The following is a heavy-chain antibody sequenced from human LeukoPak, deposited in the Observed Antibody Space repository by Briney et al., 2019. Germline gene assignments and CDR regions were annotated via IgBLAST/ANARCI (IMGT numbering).Heavy chain of an antibody. V-gene: IGHV3-33*01. CDR3: ARAYSGYSSRGFDY. J-gene: IGHJ4*02. D-gene: IGHD5-12*01. CDR2: IWYDGSNK. Sequence: GGSLRLSCKVSGFTFTSYGMHWVRQAPGKGLEWVADIWYDGSNKYYADSVKGRFTISRDNSKNTVFLQMTSLRADDTAVYYCARAYSGYSSRGFDYWGQGTLVSVSS. CDR1: GFTFTSYG.